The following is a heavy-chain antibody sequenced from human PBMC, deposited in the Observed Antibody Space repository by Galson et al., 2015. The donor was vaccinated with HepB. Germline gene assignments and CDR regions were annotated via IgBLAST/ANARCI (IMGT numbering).Heavy chain of an antibody. CDR2: INSDGSST. CDR3: AREKEESIAAAGTGDDAFDI. Sequence: SLRLSCAASGFTFSSYWMHWVRQAPGKGLVWVSRINSDGSSTSYADSVKGRFTISRDNAKNTLYLQMNSLRAEDTAVYYCAREKEESIAAAGTGDDAFDIWGQGTMVTVSS. V-gene: IGHV3-74*01. J-gene: IGHJ3*02. D-gene: IGHD6-13*01. CDR1: GFTFSSYW.